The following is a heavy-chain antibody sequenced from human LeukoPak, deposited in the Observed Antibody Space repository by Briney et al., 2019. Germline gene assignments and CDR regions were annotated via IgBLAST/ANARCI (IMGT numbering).Heavy chain of an antibody. CDR3: ARHGAEWYSSSWFDY. D-gene: IGHD6-13*01. Sequence: GGSLRLSCAASGFTFSRHGMHWVRQAPGKGLEWVAVISYDGSNKYYADSVKGRFTISRDNSKNTLYLQMNSLRAEDTAVYYCARHGAEWYSSSWFDYWGQGTLVTVPS. V-gene: IGHV3-30*19. CDR1: GFTFSRHG. J-gene: IGHJ4*02. CDR2: ISYDGSNK.